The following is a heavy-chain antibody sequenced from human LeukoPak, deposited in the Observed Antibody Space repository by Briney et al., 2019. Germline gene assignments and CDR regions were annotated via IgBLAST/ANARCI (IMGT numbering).Heavy chain of an antibody. V-gene: IGHV4-34*01. D-gene: IGHD2-2*01. CDR2: INHSGST. Sequence: SETLSLTCAVYGGSFSGYYWSWIRQPPGKGLEWIGEINHSGSTNYNPSLKSRVTISVDTSKNQFSLKLSSVTAADTAVYYCARLVPYCSSTSCYPYANWFDPWGQGTLVTVSS. J-gene: IGHJ5*02. CDR3: ARLVPYCSSTSCYPYANWFDP. CDR1: GGSFSGYY.